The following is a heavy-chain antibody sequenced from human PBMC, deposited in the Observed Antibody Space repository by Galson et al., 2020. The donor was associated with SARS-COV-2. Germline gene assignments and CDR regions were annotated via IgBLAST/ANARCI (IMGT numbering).Heavy chain of an antibody. Sequence: GRSLRLSCTASGFTFNDHFMDWVRQAPGKGLEWVARIRNKASSYSTEYAASVKGRFTISRDDSRNSVHLQTNSLKTEDTAVYYCVRDWDGAGEYWGQGTLVTVSS. CDR3: VRDWDGAGEY. CDR1: GFTFNDHF. D-gene: IGHD3-10*01. J-gene: IGHJ4*02. CDR2: IRNKASSYST. V-gene: IGHV3-72*01.